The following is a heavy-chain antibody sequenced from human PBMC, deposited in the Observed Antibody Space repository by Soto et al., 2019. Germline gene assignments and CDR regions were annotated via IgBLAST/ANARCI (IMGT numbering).Heavy chain of an antibody. CDR2: IYYSGST. CDR3: ARDWAAAGPFDY. CDR1: GGSISSGGYY. V-gene: IGHV4-31*01. D-gene: IGHD6-13*01. J-gene: IGHJ4*02. Sequence: SETLSLTCTVSGGSISSGGYYWSWIRQHPGKGLEWIGYIYYSGSTYYNQSLKSQVTISVDTSKNQFSLKLSSVTAADTAVYYCARDWAAAGPFDYWGQGTLVTVSS.